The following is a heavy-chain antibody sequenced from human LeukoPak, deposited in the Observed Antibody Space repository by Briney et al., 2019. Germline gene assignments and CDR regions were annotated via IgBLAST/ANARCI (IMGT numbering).Heavy chain of an antibody. CDR3: ARMSSSTEFDY. D-gene: IGHD6-6*01. CDR2: INPNSGGT. J-gene: IGHJ4*02. Sequence: ASVKASCKASGYTFTGYYMHWVRQAPGQGLEWMGRINPNSGGTNYAQKFQGRVTMTRDTSISTAYMELSRLRSDDTAVYYCARMSSSTEFDYWGQGTLVTVSS. V-gene: IGHV1-2*06. CDR1: GYTFTGYY.